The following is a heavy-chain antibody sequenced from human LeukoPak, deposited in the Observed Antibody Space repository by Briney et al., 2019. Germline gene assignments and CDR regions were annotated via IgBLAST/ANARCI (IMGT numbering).Heavy chain of an antibody. Sequence: PGTSLRLSCAASGFTFSDSGMHWVRQAPGKGLEWVAVISYDGSNKYYADSVKGRFTISRDNSKNTLYLQMNSLRAEDTAVYYCAKGVYSGYDPTAFDPWGQGTLVTVSS. CDR2: ISYDGSNK. J-gene: IGHJ5*02. CDR3: AKGVYSGYDPTAFDP. V-gene: IGHV3-30*18. CDR1: GFTFSDSG. D-gene: IGHD5-12*01.